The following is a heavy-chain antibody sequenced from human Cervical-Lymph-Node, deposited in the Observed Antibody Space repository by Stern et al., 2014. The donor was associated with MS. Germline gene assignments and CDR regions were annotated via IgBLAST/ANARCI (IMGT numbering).Heavy chain of an antibody. CDR3: ARMDLFFFYYGMDV. V-gene: IGHV1-2*06. Sequence: QVQLVQSGAEVKKPGASVKVSCKASGYTFTDYYIHWVRQAPGQGLEWMGRINPNSDTNYAQKFQGRVTMTRDTSISTAYMELTRLRSDDTAVYYCARMDLFFFYYGMDVWGRGTTVIVSS. D-gene: IGHD2-2*03. CDR1: GYTFTDYY. J-gene: IGHJ6*02. CDR2: INPNSDT.